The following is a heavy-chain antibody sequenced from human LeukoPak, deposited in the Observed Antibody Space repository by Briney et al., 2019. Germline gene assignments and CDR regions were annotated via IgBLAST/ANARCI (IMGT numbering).Heavy chain of an antibody. CDR1: GYTFTGYY. Sequence: ASVKISCKASGYTFTGYYMHWVRQAPGQGLEWMGWISAYNGNTNYAQKLQGRVTMTTDTSTSTAYMELRSLRSDDTAVYYCARAVLLRFLEWLRLPHAFDIWGQGTMVTVSS. D-gene: IGHD3-3*01. CDR2: ISAYNGNT. CDR3: ARAVLLRFLEWLRLPHAFDI. V-gene: IGHV1-18*04. J-gene: IGHJ3*02.